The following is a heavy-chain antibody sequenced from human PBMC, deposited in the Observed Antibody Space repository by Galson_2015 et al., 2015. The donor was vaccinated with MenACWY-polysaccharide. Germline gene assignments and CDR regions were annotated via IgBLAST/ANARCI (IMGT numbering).Heavy chain of an antibody. J-gene: IGHJ3*02. CDR2: TYYRSKWYN. D-gene: IGHD1-26*01. Sequence: CAISGDSVSSNSVTWNWIRQSPSRGLEWLGRTYYRSKWYNDYAVSVKSRITINPDTSKNQFSLKLSSVTAADTAVYYCARHGGIVGDTGRDAFDIWGQGTMVTVSS. CDR1: GDSVSSNSVT. V-gene: IGHV6-1*01. CDR3: ARHGGIVGDTGRDAFDI.